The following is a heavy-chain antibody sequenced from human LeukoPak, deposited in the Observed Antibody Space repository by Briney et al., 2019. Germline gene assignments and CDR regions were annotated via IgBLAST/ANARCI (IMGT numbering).Heavy chain of an antibody. V-gene: IGHV4-34*01. Sequence: PSETLSLTCAVYGGSFSGYYWSWIRQAPGKGLEWIGEINQSGSTNHNPSLKSRVTISVDTSNNQFSLKMTPVTDADTAVYYCARGYGSGFAYWGQGTLVTVSS. D-gene: IGHD3-10*01. CDR3: ARGYGSGFAY. CDR1: GGSFSGYY. J-gene: IGHJ4*02. CDR2: INQSGST.